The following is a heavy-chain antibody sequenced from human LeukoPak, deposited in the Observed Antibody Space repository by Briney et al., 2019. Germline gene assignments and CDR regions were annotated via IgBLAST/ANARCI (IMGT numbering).Heavy chain of an antibody. CDR2: IYYSGST. Sequence: SETLSLTCTVSGGSITTYYWNWIRQPPGKGLEWIWYIYYSGSTNYNPSLKSRVTISVDRSKNQFSLKLSSVTAADTAVYYCASHTYGSGSYSYYYYGMDVWGQGTTVTVSS. CDR3: ASHTYGSGSYSYYYYGMDV. J-gene: IGHJ6*02. CDR1: GGSITTYY. D-gene: IGHD3-10*01. V-gene: IGHV4-59*08.